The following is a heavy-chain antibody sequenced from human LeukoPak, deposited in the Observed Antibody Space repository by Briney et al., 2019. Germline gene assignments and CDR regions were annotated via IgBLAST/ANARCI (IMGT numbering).Heavy chain of an antibody. CDR2: ISYDGSNK. V-gene: IGHV3-30*03. D-gene: IGHD1-7*01. CDR1: GFTFSSYG. CDR3: AREDDWNYEDY. Sequence: GGSLRLSCAASGFTFSSYGMHWVRQAPGKGLEWVAVISYDGSNKYYADSVKGRFTISRDNAKNSLYLQMNSLRAEDTAIYYCAREDDWNYEDYWGQGTLVSVSS. J-gene: IGHJ4*02.